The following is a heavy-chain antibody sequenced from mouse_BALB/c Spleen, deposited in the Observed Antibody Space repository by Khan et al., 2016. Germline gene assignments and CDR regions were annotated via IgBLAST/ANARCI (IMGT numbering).Heavy chain of an antibody. CDR3: ARRGPTYYYGSSYGY. Sequence: VQLQQPGAELVKPGASVKLSCTSPGFNIKDTYMHWVKQRPEQGLEWIGRIDPGNGNTKYDPKFQGKATITADTSSNTAYLQLSSLTSEDTAVYYCARRGPTYYYGSSYGYWGQGTTLTVSS. V-gene: IGHV14-3*02. CDR1: GFNIKDTY. J-gene: IGHJ2*01. D-gene: IGHD1-1*01. CDR2: IDPGNGNT.